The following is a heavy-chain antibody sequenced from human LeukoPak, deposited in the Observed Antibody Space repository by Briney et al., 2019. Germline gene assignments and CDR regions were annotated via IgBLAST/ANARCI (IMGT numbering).Heavy chain of an antibody. D-gene: IGHD5-18*01. V-gene: IGHV4-4*07. CDR1: GGSISSYY. J-gene: IGHJ4*02. CDR2: IYTSGST. Sequence: SETLSLTCTVSGGSISSYYWSWIRQPAGKGLEWIGRIYTSGSTNYNPSLKSRVTMSVDTSKNQFSLKLSSVTAADTAVYYCARHRYSYGPLEVDYWGQGTLVTVSS. CDR3: ARHRYSYGPLEVDY.